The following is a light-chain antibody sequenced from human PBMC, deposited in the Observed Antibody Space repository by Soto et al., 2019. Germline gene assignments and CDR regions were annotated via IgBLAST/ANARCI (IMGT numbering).Light chain of an antibody. V-gene: IGLV2-8*01. Sequence: QSVLTQPPSASGSPGQSVTISCTGTSSDVGGYNYVSWYQQHPGKAPKVMIYEVSKRPSGVPDRFSGSKSGNTASLTVSGLQAEDEADYYCSSYACSKNLRVFGTGTKVTVL. J-gene: IGLJ1*01. CDR2: EVS. CDR1: SSDVGGYNY. CDR3: SSYACSKNLRV.